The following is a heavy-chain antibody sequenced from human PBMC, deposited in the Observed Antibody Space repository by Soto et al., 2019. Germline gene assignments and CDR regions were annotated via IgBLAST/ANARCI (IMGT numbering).Heavy chain of an antibody. Sequence: GGSLRLSCAASGFTLSNYAMHWVRQAPGKGLEWVALTSYDGNNEYYTDSVKGRFTISRDNSKNTLFLQMNSPRPEDTAVYYCAKDKGVFNWATSYFDYWGQGALVTVSS. J-gene: IGHJ4*02. CDR1: GFTLSNYA. CDR2: TSYDGNNE. CDR3: AKDKGVFNWATSYFDY. D-gene: IGHD1-1*01. V-gene: IGHV3-30*18.